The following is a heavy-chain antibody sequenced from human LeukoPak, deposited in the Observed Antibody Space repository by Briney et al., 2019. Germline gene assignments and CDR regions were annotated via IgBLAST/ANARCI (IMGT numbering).Heavy chain of an antibody. CDR2: INHSGST. CDR3: ARGRNRWELLFDY. V-gene: IGHV4-34*01. Sequence: KSSETLSLTCAVYGGSFSGYYWSWIRQPPGKGLEWIGEINHSGSTNYNPSLKSRVTISVDTSKNQFSLKLSSVTAADTAVYYCARGRNRWELLFDYWGQGTLVTVSS. D-gene: IGHD1-26*01. CDR1: GGSFSGYY. J-gene: IGHJ4*02.